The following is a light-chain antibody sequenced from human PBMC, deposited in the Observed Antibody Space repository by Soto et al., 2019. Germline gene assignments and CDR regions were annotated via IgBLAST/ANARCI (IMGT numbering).Light chain of an antibody. CDR1: SSDVGGYNY. V-gene: IGLV2-14*03. J-gene: IGLJ1*01. CDR2: GVT. CDR3: SSYTTSSTYV. Sequence: QSVLTQPSSVSGSPGQSITISCTGTSSDVGGYNYVSWYQQHPGKAPKLIIYGVTNRPSGVSNRFSASKSGNTASLAISGLQAEDEADYYCSSYTTSSTYVFGTGTKVTVL.